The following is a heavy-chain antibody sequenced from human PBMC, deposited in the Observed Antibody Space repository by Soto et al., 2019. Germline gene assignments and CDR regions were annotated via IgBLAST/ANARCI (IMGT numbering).Heavy chain of an antibody. J-gene: IGHJ5*02. Sequence: SETLSLTCSVSGYSITAGGYYWSWIRQHPGKGLEWIGSFYSSGSIIYNPSLKSRVSISGDTSRNQFSMTLTSVTAADTALYYCARMYSSGSGWFHPWGQGTLVTVSS. D-gene: IGHD3-22*01. CDR2: FYSSGSI. CDR3: ARMYSSGSGWFHP. V-gene: IGHV4-31*03. CDR1: GYSITAGGYY.